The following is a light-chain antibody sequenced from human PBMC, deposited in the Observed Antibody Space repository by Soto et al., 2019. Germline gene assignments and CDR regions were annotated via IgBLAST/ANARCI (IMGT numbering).Light chain of an antibody. CDR1: QSLTNNY. V-gene: IGKV3-20*01. CDR3: QQYGTSEII. Sequence: DIVLTQSPDTLSLSPGNIATLSFSASQSLTNNYIAWYQEKPGQAPRLLIYDTSSRATCIPDRFSGSGSGTDVTLTITRLEPEDFAVFYCQQYGTSEIIFGQGTRLDIK. J-gene: IGKJ5*01. CDR2: DTS.